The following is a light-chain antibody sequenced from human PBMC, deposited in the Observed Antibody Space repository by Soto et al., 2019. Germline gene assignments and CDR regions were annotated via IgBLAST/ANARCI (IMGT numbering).Light chain of an antibody. CDR3: QQRSNWPPWT. CDR2: DAS. Sequence: EIVLTQSPATLSLSPGERATLSCRASQSVSSYLAWYQQKPGQAPRLLIYDASNRATGIPARFSGSGSGTDFTLTISSLEPEDVAVYYCQQRSNWPPWTFDQGTKVEIK. J-gene: IGKJ1*01. CDR1: QSVSSY. V-gene: IGKV3-11*01.